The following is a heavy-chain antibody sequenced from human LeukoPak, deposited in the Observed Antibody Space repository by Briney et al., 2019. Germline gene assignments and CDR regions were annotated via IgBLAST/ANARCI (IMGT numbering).Heavy chain of an antibody. CDR2: ISGSINTP. V-gene: IGHV3-23*01. CDR3: AKSGEVLRTTYYGMDV. Sequence: GGSLRLSCAVSGFTFSSYAMTWVRQAPGGGLEWISAISGSINTPYYTDSVKARSTISRDNPKNTLYLQMISLEADDTAGYYCAKSGEVLRTTYYGMDVWGQGTTVTVSS. CDR1: GFTFSSYA. J-gene: IGHJ6*02. D-gene: IGHD2/OR15-2a*01.